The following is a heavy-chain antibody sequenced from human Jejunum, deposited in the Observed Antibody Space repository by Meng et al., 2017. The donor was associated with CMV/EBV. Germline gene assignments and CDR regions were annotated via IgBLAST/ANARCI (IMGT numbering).Heavy chain of an antibody. CDR3: AKGRGSSWTGYFYGMDV. V-gene: IGHV3-9*01. J-gene: IGHJ6*02. CDR1: FDVYA. Sequence: FDVYAMPWVRQAPGKGLEWVSGISWHSGKLNFADSVQGRFTISRDNAKNSLYLQMNSLRIEDTALYYCAKGRGSSWTGYFYGMDVWGQGTTVTVSS. D-gene: IGHD3/OR15-3a*01. CDR2: ISWHSGKL.